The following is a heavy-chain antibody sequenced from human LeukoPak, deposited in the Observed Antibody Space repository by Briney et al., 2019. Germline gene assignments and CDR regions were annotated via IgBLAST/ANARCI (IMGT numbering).Heavy chain of an antibody. V-gene: IGHV5-51*01. CDR3: ARGDYGDFRVFYTLFDY. D-gene: IGHD4-17*01. Sequence: GESLKISCKVSGVTSTNYWIAWVRQMPGRGLEWMGIVYLRDSDTRYSPSFQGLVTLSADKSINTAYLHWSSLQASDTAMYFCARGDYGDFRVFYTLFDYWGQGTLVTVSS. CDR1: GVTSTNYW. J-gene: IGHJ4*02. CDR2: VYLRDSDT.